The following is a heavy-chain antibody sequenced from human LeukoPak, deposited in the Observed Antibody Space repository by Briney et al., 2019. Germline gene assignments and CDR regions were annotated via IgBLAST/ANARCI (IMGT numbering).Heavy chain of an antibody. CDR1: GFTFSSYG. CDR2: IWYDGSNK. D-gene: IGHD3-10*01. V-gene: IGHV3-33*01. J-gene: IGHJ4*02. Sequence: SGGSLRLSCAASGFTFSSYGMHWVRQAPGKGLEWVAVIWYDGSNKYYADSVKGRFTISRDNSKNTLYLQMNSLRAEDTAVYYCARDSGYGSGSYLGYWGQGTLVTVSS. CDR3: ARDSGYGSGSYLGY.